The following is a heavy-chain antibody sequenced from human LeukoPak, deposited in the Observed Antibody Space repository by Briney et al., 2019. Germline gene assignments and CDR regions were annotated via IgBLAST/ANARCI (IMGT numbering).Heavy chain of an antibody. CDR1: GGSFSGYY. V-gene: IGHV4-34*01. J-gene: IGHJ4*02. D-gene: IGHD6-6*01. Sequence: SEALSLTCAVYGGSFSGYYWSWIRQPPGKGLEWIGEINHSGSTNYNPSLKSRVTISIDTSKNQFSLKLSSVTAADTAVYYCARGRVAARPFDYWGQGTLVTVSS. CDR2: INHSGST. CDR3: ARGRVAARPFDY.